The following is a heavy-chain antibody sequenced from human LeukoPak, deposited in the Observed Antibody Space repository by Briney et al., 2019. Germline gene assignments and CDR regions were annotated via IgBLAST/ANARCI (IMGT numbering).Heavy chain of an antibody. D-gene: IGHD2-15*01. CDR2: ISSSSTYI. J-gene: IGHJ5*02. CDR3: ARGENCSGGSCYSDLYHWFDP. CDR1: GFTFGSYG. Sequence: GGSLRLSCAASGFTFGSYGMHWVRQAPGKGLEWVSSISSSSTYIYYADSVKGRFTISRDNAKNSLYLQLNSLRAEDTAVYYCARGENCSGGSCYSDLYHWFDPWGQGTLVTVSS. V-gene: IGHV3-21*01.